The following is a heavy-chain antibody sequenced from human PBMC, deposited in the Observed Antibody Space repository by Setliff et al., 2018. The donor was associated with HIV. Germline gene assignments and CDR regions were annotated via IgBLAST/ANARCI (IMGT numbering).Heavy chain of an antibody. D-gene: IGHD2-8*01. J-gene: IGHJ5*02. CDR1: GFIFSDYY. Sequence: GGSLRLSCAASGFIFSDYYMSWIRQAPGKGLEWVSGTNWNGGATGYADSVKGRFTASRDNAKRSLYLQMNSLRAEDTAVYYCARVLLRTNAVYGVVSNRSDPWGQGTLVTVSS. V-gene: IGHV3-20*04. CDR2: TNWNGGAT. CDR3: ARVLLRTNAVYGVVSNRSDP.